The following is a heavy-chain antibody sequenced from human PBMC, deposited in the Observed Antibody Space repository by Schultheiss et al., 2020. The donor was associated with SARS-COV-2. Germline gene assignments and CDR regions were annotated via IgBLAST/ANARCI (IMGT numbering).Heavy chain of an antibody. J-gene: IGHJ6*02. CDR1: GFTFSNYA. Sequence: GGSLRLSCAASGFTFSNYAMSWVRQAPGKGLEWVAVIWYDTNVKYYADSVKGRFTISRDNSKNTLYLQMDILRVEDTAVYYCARDNPHDFWSGYSYGMDVWGQGTTVTVSS. V-gene: IGHV3-33*08. CDR2: IWYDTNVK. D-gene: IGHD3-3*01. CDR3: ARDNPHDFWSGYSYGMDV.